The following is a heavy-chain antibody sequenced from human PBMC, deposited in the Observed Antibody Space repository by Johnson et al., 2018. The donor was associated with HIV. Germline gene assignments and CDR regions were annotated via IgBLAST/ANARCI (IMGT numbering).Heavy chain of an antibody. CDR2: IIGSGGNT. CDR3: ARGYCSSTSCAPEEGNAFDI. D-gene: IGHD2-2*01. CDR1: GFTFSSYA. J-gene: IGHJ3*02. Sequence: MLLVESGGGLVQPGGSLSLSCTASGFTFSSYALSWARQAPGMGLEWVSTIIGSGGNTYYADPVQGRFTISNDNSKNTLYLQLNSLRAEDTAVYYCARGYCSSTSCAPEEGNAFDIGGQGTMVTVSS. V-gene: IGHV3-23*04.